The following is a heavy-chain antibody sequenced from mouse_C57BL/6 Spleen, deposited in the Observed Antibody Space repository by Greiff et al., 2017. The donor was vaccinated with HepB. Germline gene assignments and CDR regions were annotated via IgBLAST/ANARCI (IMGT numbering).Heavy chain of an antibody. CDR1: GYSFTGYF. CDR2: INPYNGDT. D-gene: IGHD1-1*01. V-gene: IGHV1-20*01. J-gene: IGHJ4*01. CDR3: AGDYYGSSYDYAMDY. Sequence: EVQLQQSGPELVKPGDSVKISCKASGYSFTGYFMNWVMQSHGKSLEWIGRINPYNGDTFYNQKFKGKATLTVDKSSSTAHMELRSLTSEDSAVYYCAGDYYGSSYDYAMDYWGQGTSVTVSS.